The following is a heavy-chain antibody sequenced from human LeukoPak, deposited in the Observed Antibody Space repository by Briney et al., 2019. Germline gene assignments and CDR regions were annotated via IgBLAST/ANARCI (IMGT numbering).Heavy chain of an antibody. CDR1: GGSISSYY. V-gene: IGHV4-59*01. J-gene: IGHJ4*02. Sequence: SETLSLTCTVSGGSISSYYWSWIRQPPGKGLEWIGYIYYSGSTYYSPSLKSRVTISLDTSKNQFSLRLSSVTAADTAVSSCASSYNDSSGPLDYWGQGTLVTVSS. D-gene: IGHD3-22*01. CDR2: IYYSGST. CDR3: ASSYNDSSGPLDY.